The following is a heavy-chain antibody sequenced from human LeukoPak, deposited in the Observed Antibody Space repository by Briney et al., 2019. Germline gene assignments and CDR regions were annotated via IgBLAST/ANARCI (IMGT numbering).Heavy chain of an antibody. D-gene: IGHD3-16*02. CDR3: ARGLGDCVWGSYRQTQPPLFDY. J-gene: IGHJ4*02. CDR2: IYSGGST. V-gene: IGHV3-53*01. CDR1: GFTVSSNY. Sequence: GGSLRLSCAASGFTVSSNYMSWVRQAPGKGLEWVSVIYSGGSTYYADSVKGRFTISRDNSKNTLYLQMNSLRAEDTAVYYCARGLGDCVWGSYRQTQPPLFDYWGQGTLVAVSS.